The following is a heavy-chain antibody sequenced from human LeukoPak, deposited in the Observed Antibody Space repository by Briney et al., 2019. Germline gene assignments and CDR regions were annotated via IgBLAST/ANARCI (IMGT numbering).Heavy chain of an antibody. CDR1: AESFNGYY. CDR2: INDIGHT. J-gene: IGHJ6*03. D-gene: IGHD3-16*01. V-gene: IGHV4-34*01. CDR3: ARGEGNDYVWGNFYYYLDV. Sequence: PSETLSLTCAVNAESFNGYYWTWIRQSPGKGLEWIGEINDIGHTNYSPSHKSRVTISLDTTKQQFSLKLSSVTAADTAVYYCARGEGNDYVWGNFYYYLDVWGKGTTVTDSS.